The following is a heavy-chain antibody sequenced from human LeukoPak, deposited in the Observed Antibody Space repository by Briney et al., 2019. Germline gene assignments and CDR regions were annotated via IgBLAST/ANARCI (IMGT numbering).Heavy chain of an antibody. J-gene: IGHJ4*02. CDR1: GGSFSGYY. CDR3: ARVLRYFDWLLGDFDY. V-gene: IGHV4-34*01. D-gene: IGHD3-9*01. CDR2: INHSGST. Sequence: PSETLSLTCAVYGGSFSGYYWSWIRHPAWKGLEFIGEINHSGSTNYNPSLKSRVTISVDTSKNQFSLKLSSVTAADTAVYYCARVLRYFDWLLGDFDYWGQGTLVTVSS.